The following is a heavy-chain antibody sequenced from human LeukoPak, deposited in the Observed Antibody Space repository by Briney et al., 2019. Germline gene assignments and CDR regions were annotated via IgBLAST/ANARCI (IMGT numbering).Heavy chain of an antibody. J-gene: IGHJ6*02. D-gene: IGHD2-15*01. CDR3: ARDLVVAATGWVYYYGVDV. V-gene: IGHV3-66*01. CDR2: IYSGGST. Sequence: GGSLRLSCAASGFTVSSNYMSWVRQAPGKGLEWVSVIYSGGSTYYADSVKGRFTISRDNSKNTLYLQMNSLRAEDTAVYYCARDLVVAATGWVYYYGVDVWGQGTTVTVSS. CDR1: GFTVSSNY.